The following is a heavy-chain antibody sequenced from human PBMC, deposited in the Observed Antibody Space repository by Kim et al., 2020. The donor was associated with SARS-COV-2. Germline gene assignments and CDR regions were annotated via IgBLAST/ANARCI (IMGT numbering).Heavy chain of an antibody. CDR2: IYHSGST. D-gene: IGHD1-26*01. CDR3: ACASGWVGASVYYIDV. CDR1: GGSISSSNW. Sequence: SETLSLTCAVSGGSISSSNWWCWVRQPPGKGLEWFGEIYHSGSTTYNPSLKSRVTISVDKSKNQFSLKLSSVTAADPAVYYCACASGWVGASVYYIDVWG. V-gene: IGHV4-4*02. J-gene: IGHJ6*03.